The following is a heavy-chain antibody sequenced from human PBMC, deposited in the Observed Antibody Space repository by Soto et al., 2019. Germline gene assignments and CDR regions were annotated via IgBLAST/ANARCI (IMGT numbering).Heavy chain of an antibody. CDR2: INYSGNT. D-gene: IGHD2-15*01. Sequence: QVQLQESGPGLVKPSETLSLTCTVYGGSMTTYYWGWIRQPPGNGLEWSGYINYSGNTKYNSSLKSRVTPSVDTSKNQFSLKLTSVTAADTAVYYCARTYCRDGVRCNWFDPWGQGTLVTVSS. CDR3: ARTYCRDGVRCNWFDP. CDR1: GGSMTTYY. J-gene: IGHJ5*02. V-gene: IGHV4-59*01.